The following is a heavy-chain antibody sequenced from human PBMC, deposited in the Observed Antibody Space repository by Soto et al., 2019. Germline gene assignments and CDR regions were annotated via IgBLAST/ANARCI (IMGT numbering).Heavy chain of an antibody. Sequence: QVQLVQSGAAVKKPGSSVKVSCKASGGTFSSYAITWVRQAPGQGLEWMGGIIPIFGTANYAQKFQGRVTITADESPSTAYMELSSLRAEDTAVYYCARASAHMVRGADLNWFDPWGQGTLVNVS. CDR1: GGTFSSYA. CDR2: IIPIFGTA. V-gene: IGHV1-69*12. J-gene: IGHJ5*02. D-gene: IGHD3-10*01. CDR3: ARASAHMVRGADLNWFDP.